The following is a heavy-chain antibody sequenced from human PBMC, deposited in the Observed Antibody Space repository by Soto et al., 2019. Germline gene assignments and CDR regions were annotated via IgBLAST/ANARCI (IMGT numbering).Heavy chain of an antibody. CDR3: ATLGAGAFDY. CDR2: LNPNSGGS. Sequence: QVQLVQSGAEVKKPGASVKVSCKASGYTFTDYYIHWVRQAPGQGLECVGWLNPNSGGSNYAQKFQGRVTMTRDTSISTAYMDLSRLTSDDTAVYYCATLGAGAFDYWGQGTLVTVYS. D-gene: IGHD3-16*01. CDR1: GYTFTDYY. V-gene: IGHV1-2*02. J-gene: IGHJ4*02.